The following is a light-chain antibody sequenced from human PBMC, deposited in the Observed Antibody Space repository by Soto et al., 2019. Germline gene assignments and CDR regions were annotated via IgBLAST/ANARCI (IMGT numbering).Light chain of an antibody. CDR1: QSVSSN. CDR3: QQYNNWLFWT. V-gene: IGKV3D-15*01. Sequence: EIVMTQSPATLSVSPGERATLSCRASQSVSSNLAWYQQKPGQAPRLLIYGASIRATGIPARFSGSGSGTEFTLTISSLQSEDFAVYYCQQYNNWLFWTFGQELKVDIK. J-gene: IGKJ1*01. CDR2: GAS.